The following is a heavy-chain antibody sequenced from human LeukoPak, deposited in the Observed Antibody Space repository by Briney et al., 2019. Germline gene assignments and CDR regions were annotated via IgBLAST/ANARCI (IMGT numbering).Heavy chain of an antibody. V-gene: IGHV3-30*02. CDR2: IRYDGGNE. Sequence: GGSLRLSCAASGFTFSSYGMHWVRQAPGKGLEWVAFIRYDGGNEYYADSVKGRFTISRDNSRNTLYLQMNSLRAEDTAVYHCAKDFHAFDXXXQGTMVTVSS. CDR1: GFTFSSYG. CDR3: AKDFHAFDX. J-gene: IGHJ3*02.